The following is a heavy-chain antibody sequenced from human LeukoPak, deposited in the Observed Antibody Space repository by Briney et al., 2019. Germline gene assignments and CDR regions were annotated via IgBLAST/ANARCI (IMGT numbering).Heavy chain of an antibody. V-gene: IGHV1-69*13. J-gene: IGHJ5*01. Sequence: SVKVSCKASGGTFSSYAISWVRQAPGQGLEWMGGIIPIFGTANYAQKFQGRVTITADESTSTAYMELSSLRSEDTAVYYCTRATVVMVYTIQENWFDSWGQGTLVTVSS. CDR1: GGTFSSYA. D-gene: IGHD2-8*01. CDR2: IIPIFGTA. CDR3: TRATVVMVYTIQENWFDS.